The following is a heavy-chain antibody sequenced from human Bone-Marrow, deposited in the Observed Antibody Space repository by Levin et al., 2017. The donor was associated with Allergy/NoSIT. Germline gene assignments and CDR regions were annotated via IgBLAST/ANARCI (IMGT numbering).Heavy chain of an antibody. J-gene: IGHJ4*02. CDR3: AKEMTTVVPVFDY. Sequence: PGESLKISCAASGFTFNNYAMSWVRLAPGKGLEWVSAITNSGRTYYADSVKGRFTVSRDNSKNTLYLQMNSLRADDTAVYYCAKEMTTVVPVFDYWGQGTLVTVSS. CDR2: ITNSGRT. D-gene: IGHD4-23*01. CDR1: GFTFNNYA. V-gene: IGHV3-23*01.